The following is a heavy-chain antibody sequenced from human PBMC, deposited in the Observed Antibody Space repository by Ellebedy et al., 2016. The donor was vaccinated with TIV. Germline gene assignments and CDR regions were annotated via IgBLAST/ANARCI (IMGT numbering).Heavy chain of an antibody. CDR2: LNHSGAS. CDR3: ARGEWAHDWFDY. J-gene: IGHJ5*01. D-gene: IGHD2-8*01. Sequence: MPSETLSLTCTVSGGSVTSSSHYCARIRQPPGKGPEWIGALNHSGASYYNPSLKSRVTLSRDMSKNQVSLKLTSVTAADTAVYYCARGEWAHDWFDYWGQGTVVTVSS. V-gene: IGHV4-39*07. CDR1: GGSVTSSSHY.